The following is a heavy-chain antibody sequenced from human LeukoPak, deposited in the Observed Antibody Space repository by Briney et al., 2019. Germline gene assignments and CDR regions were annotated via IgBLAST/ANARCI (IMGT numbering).Heavy chain of an antibody. Sequence: GGSLRLSCAASGFTFSSYAMRWVRQAPGKGLEWVAGISGSGGSKYYADSVKGRFTISRDNSKNTLYLQMNSLRAEDTAVYYCAKDRGTSGYSGSYSDYWGQGTLVTVSS. CDR2: ISGSGGSK. V-gene: IGHV3-23*01. CDR1: GFTFSSYA. D-gene: IGHD1-26*01. CDR3: AKDRGTSGYSGSYSDY. J-gene: IGHJ4*02.